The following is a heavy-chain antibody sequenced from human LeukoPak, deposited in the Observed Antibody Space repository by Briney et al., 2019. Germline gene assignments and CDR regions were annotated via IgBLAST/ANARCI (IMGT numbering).Heavy chain of an antibody. CDR2: IPYDGSNK. CDR1: GFTFSSYA. J-gene: IGHJ4*02. D-gene: IGHD6-13*01. CDR3: VRGAYSSSWLNFDY. Sequence: QSGGSLRLSCAASGFTFSSYAMHWVRQAPGKGLEWVALIPYDGSNKYYADSVKGRFTVSRDNSKNTLYLQMNSLRAEDTAVYYCVRGAYSSSWLNFDYWGRGTLVTVSS. V-gene: IGHV3-30*04.